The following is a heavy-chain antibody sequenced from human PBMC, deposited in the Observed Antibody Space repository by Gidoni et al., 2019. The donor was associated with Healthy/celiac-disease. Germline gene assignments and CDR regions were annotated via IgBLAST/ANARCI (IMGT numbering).Heavy chain of an antibody. CDR1: GFTFSSYS. Sequence: EVQLVESGGGLVQPGGSLRLSCAASGFTFSSYSMNGVRQAPGKGLEWVSYISSSSSTIYYADSVKGRFTISRDNAKNSLYLQMNSLRAEDTAVYYCARVVLVFDYWGQGTLVTVSS. CDR2: ISSSSSTI. CDR3: ARVVLVFDY. J-gene: IGHJ4*02. D-gene: IGHD3-3*01. V-gene: IGHV3-48*01.